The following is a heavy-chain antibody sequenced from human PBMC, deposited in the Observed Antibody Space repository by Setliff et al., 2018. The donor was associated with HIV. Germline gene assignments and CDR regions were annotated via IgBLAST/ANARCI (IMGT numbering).Heavy chain of an antibody. CDR3: ARGSKYDGEPDFDY. Sequence: ASVKVSCKVSGYTLTELSIHWVRQAFGKGPEWMGRVDPEDGETIYAEKFQGRVTMTTDTSTSTAYMELNSLTSADTAVYYCARGSKYDGEPDFDYWGQGTLVTVSS. D-gene: IGHD2-21*01. CDR2: VDPEDGET. CDR1: GYTLTELS. V-gene: IGHV1-24*01. J-gene: IGHJ4*02.